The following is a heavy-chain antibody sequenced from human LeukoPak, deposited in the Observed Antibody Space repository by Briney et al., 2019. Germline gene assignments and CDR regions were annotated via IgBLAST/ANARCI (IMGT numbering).Heavy chain of an antibody. CDR3: ATVFKGSSLEDY. D-gene: IGHD1-26*01. CDR2: ISYDGSNK. J-gene: IGHJ4*02. V-gene: IGHV3-30*07. CDR1: GFTFSSYA. Sequence: PGRSLRLSCAASGFTFSSYAMHWVRQAPGKGLEWVAVISYDGSNKYYADSVKGRFTISRDNSKNTLYLQMNSLRVEDTVVYYCATVFKGSSLEDYWGQGTRVTVSS.